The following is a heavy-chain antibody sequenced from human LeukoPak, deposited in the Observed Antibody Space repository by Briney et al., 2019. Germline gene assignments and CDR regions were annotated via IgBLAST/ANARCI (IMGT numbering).Heavy chain of an antibody. CDR2: IIPILGIA. CDR3: ARDRGYNWFDP. V-gene: IGHV1-69*04. J-gene: IGHJ5*02. Sequence: GGSLRLSCAASGFTFSSYAISWVRQAPGQGLEWMGRIIPILGIANYAQKFQGRVTITADKSTSTAYMELSSLGSEDTAVYYCARDRGYNWFDPWGQGTLVTVSS. CDR1: GFTFSSYA.